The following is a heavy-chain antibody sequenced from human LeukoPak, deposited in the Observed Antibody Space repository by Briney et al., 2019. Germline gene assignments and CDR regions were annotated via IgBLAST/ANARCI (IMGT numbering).Heavy chain of an antibody. CDR2: INHSGST. V-gene: IGHV4-34*01. J-gene: IGHJ4*02. Sequence: PSETLSLTCAVYGGSFSGYYWSWIRQPPGNGLEWIGDINHSGSTNYNPSLKSRVTISVDTSKNQFSLKLSSVTAADTAVYYCARGRRIAAAGTSYYFDYWGQGTLVTVSS. D-gene: IGHD6-13*01. CDR1: GGSFSGYY. CDR3: ARGRRIAAAGTSYYFDY.